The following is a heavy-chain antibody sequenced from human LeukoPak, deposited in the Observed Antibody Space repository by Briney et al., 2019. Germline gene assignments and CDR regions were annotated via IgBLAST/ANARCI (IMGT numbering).Heavy chain of an antibody. CDR3: ARVVGGENLYHYYYVMDV. D-gene: IGHD6-6*01. CDR1: GGSFSGYY. J-gene: IGHJ6*02. CDR2: INHSGST. Sequence: SETLSLTCAVYGGSFSGYYWSWIRQPPGKGLEWIGEINHSGSTNYNPSLKSRVTISVDTSKNQFSLNLSSVTAADTAVYYCARVVGGENLYHYYYVMDVWGQGTTVTVSS. V-gene: IGHV4-34*01.